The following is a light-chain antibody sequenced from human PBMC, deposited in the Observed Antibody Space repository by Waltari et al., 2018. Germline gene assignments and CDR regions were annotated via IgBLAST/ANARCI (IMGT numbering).Light chain of an antibody. J-gene: IGKJ4*01. CDR2: NAS. CDR1: QSISKW. CDR3: QQYNSYSLLS. Sequence: DIQMTQSPSTLSASVGDRVIFSCRASQSISKWLAWYQQKPGKAPKLLIYNASTLESGVASRFSGSGSGTEFTLTISSMQHEDFATYYCQQYNSYSLLSFGGGTKVEIK. V-gene: IGKV1-5*03.